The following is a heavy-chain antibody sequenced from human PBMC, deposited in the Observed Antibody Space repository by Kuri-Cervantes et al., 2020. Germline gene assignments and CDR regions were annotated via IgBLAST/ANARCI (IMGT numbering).Heavy chain of an antibody. D-gene: IGHD3-3*01. Sequence: GGSLRLSCAVSGGSISSGGYSWSWVRQAPGKGLEWVANIKQDGSEKYYVDSVKGRFTISRDNAKNSLYLQMNSLRAEDTAVYYCARDRSHHDFWSGYEDWGQGTLVTVSS. J-gene: IGHJ4*02. CDR1: GGSISSGGYS. V-gene: IGHV3-7*01. CDR3: ARDRSHHDFWSGYED. CDR2: IKQDGSEK.